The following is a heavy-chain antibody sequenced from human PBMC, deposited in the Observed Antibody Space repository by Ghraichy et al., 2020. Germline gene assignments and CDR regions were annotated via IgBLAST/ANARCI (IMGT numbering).Heavy chain of an antibody. CDR2: IHYIGCT. D-gene: IGHD6-19*01. Sequence: GSLRLSCTVSGGSVRSAPYYWSWIRQSPGRRLEYIGYIHYIGCTDYNPSLKSRVTISVDTSKNQVSLKLSSVTAADTALYYCARDQGYSSGYYLDSWGQGTLVTVSS. V-gene: IGHV4-61*01. CDR3: ARDQGYSSGYYLDS. CDR1: GGSVRSAPYY. J-gene: IGHJ4*02.